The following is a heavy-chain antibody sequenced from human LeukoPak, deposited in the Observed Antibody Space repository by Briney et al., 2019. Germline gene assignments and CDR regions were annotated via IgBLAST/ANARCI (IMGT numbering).Heavy chain of an antibody. CDR3: ARGYSSWSGGVN. CDR1: DGSISSSSYY. CDR2: FYYSGST. J-gene: IGHJ4*02. V-gene: IGHV4-39*01. Sequence: SETLSLTCTVSDGSISSSSYYWGWIRQPPGKGLEWIGSFYYSGSTYYNPSLKSRVTISLDTSKNQFSLELSSVTAADTALYYCARGYSSWSGGVNWGQGTLVTVSS. D-gene: IGHD3-10*01.